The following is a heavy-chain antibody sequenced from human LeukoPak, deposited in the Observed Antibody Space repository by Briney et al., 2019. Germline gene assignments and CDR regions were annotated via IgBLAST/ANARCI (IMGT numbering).Heavy chain of an antibody. CDR2: IYTSGST. CDR3: ARHLGLWGGSGWFDY. V-gene: IGHV4-61*02. Sequence: SETLSLTCTVSGGSISSGSYYWSWIRQPAGKGLEWIGRIYTSGSTNYNPSLKSRVTISVDTSKNQFSLKLSSVTAADTAVYYCARHLGLWGGSGWFDYWGQGTLVTVSS. CDR1: GGSISSGSYY. D-gene: IGHD6-19*01. J-gene: IGHJ4*02.